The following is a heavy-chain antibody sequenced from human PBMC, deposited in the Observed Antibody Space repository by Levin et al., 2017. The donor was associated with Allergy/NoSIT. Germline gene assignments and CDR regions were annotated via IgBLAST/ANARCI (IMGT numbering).Heavy chain of an antibody. CDR3: AREGGHGMDV. J-gene: IGHJ6*02. CDR2: IYYSGST. CDR1: GGSISSYY. Sequence: SETLSLTCTVSGGSISSYYWSWIRQPPGKGLEWIGYIYYSGSTNYNPSLKSRVTISVDTSKNQFSLKVSSVTAADTAVYYCAREGGHGMDVWGQGTTVTVSS. D-gene: IGHD3-16*01. V-gene: IGHV4-59*01.